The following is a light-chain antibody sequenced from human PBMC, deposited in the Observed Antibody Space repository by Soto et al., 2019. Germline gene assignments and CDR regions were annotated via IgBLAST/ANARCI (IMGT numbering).Light chain of an antibody. CDR1: QTVSTC. V-gene: IGKV3-11*01. J-gene: IGKJ3*01. CDR3: QQRSNWPSVT. CDR2: DAS. Sequence: EIVLTQSPATLSLSPGERATLSCRASQTVSTCLAWYQQKPGQAPRLLIYDASIRATGIPARFSGSGSGTDFNLIISGLEPEDSAVYYCQQRSNWPSVTFGPGTKVDIK.